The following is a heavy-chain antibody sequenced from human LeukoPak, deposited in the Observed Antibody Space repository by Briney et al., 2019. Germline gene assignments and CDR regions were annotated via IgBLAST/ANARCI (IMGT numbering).Heavy chain of an antibody. CDR3: AVVTAISNAFGI. J-gene: IGHJ3*02. Sequence: SSVKLSCKASGGTFSSYAISWVRQAPGQGLEWMGGIIPIFGTANYAQKFQGRVTITADESTSTAYMELSSLRSEDTAVYYCAVVTAISNAFGIWGQGTMVTVSS. V-gene: IGHV1-69*13. CDR2: IIPIFGTA. CDR1: GGTFSSYA. D-gene: IGHD2-21*02.